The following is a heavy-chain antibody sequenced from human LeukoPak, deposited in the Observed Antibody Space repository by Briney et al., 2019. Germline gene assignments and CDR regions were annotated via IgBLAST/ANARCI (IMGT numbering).Heavy chain of an antibody. CDR3: AGGYYDSSGYYYRVQNYFDY. CDR2: INHSGST. Sequence: PSETLSLTCAVYGGSFSGYYWSWIRQPPGKGLEWIGEINHSGSTNYNPSLKSRVTISVDTSKNQFSLKLSSVTAADTAVYYCAGGYYDSSGYYYRVQNYFDYWGQGTLVTVSS. CDR1: GGSFSGYY. D-gene: IGHD3-22*01. V-gene: IGHV4-34*01. J-gene: IGHJ4*02.